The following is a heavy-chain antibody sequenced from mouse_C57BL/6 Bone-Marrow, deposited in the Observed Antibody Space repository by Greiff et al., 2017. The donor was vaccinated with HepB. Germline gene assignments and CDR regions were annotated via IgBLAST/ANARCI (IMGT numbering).Heavy chain of an antibody. J-gene: IGHJ4*01. D-gene: IGHD1-1*01. CDR2: IYPRSGNT. V-gene: IGHV1-81*01. CDR3: APIATVVATEAMDY. CDR1: GYTFTSYG. Sequence: QVQLQQSGAELARPGASVKLSCKASGYTFTSYGISWVKQRTGQGLEWIGEIYPRSGNTYYNEKFKGKATLTADKSSSTAYLELRSLTTEDSAVYVFAPIATVVATEAMDYWGQGTSVTVSS.